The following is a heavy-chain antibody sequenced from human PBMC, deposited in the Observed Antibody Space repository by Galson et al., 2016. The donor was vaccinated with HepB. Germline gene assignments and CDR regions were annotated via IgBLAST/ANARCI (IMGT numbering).Heavy chain of an antibody. CDR3: GRGMDSSGWGFDY. CDR2: INPYGGST. J-gene: IGHJ4*02. V-gene: IGHV1-46*03. D-gene: IGHD6-19*01. CDR1: GFPFTSYY. Sequence: SVKVSCKASGFPFTSYYIHWLRQAPGQGLEWMGVINPYGGSTTYSRNFQGGLTMTRDTSTSTVYMELSSLKYEDTAVYYCGRGMDSSGWGFDYWGQGTLVSVSA.